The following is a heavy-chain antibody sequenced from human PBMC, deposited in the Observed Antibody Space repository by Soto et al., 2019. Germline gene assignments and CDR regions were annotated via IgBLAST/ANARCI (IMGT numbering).Heavy chain of an antibody. CDR2: INHSGST. V-gene: IGHV4-34*01. Sequence: PSETLSLTCAVYGGSFSGYYWSWIRQPPGKGLEWIGEINHSGSTNYNPSLKSRVTISVDTSKNQFSLKLSSVTAADTAVYYCTLNYGPYYYYMDVWGKGTTVTVSS. CDR3: TLNYGPYYYYMDV. CDR1: GGSFSGYY. J-gene: IGHJ6*03. D-gene: IGHD4-17*01.